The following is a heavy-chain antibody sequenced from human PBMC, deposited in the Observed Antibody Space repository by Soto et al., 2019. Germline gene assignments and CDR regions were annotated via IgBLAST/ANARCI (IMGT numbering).Heavy chain of an antibody. Sequence: GESLKIACKGSGYNFTNYWIGWVRQMPGKGLEWMGIIYPGDSDTRYSPSFQGQVSISADKSISTAYLQWSSLKASDTAIYYCTRHAPLRFLGMDVWGQGTTVTVPS. V-gene: IGHV5-51*01. CDR2: IYPGDSDT. J-gene: IGHJ6*02. CDR3: TRHAPLRFLGMDV. CDR1: GYNFTNYW. D-gene: IGHD3-3*01.